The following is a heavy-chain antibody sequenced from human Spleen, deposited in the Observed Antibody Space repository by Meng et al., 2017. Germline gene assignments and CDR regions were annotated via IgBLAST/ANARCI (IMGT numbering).Heavy chain of an antibody. D-gene: IGHD3-10*01. CDR3: ARGITMVRGVILPYNWFDP. Sequence: QIPEWGAGVVKPSEALSLTSAVYGGSFSGYHWSWIRQPPGKGLEWIGEINHSGSTNYNPSLKSRVTISVDTSKNQFSLKLSSVTAADTAVYYCARGITMVRGVILPYNWFDPWGQGTLVTVSS. J-gene: IGHJ5*02. CDR2: INHSGST. V-gene: IGHV4-34*01. CDR1: GGSFSGYH.